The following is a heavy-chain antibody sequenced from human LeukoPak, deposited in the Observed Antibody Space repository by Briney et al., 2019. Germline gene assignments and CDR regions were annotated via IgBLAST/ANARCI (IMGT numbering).Heavy chain of an antibody. CDR3: AKATSIAARLTLGFDY. CDR1: GFTFSSYA. Sequence: SGGSLRLSCAASGFTFSSYAMSWVRQAPGHGLEWFSAISGSSGSTYYADSVKGRFTISRDNSKDTLYLQMTSLRAEDTAVYYCAKATSIAARLTLGFDYWGQGTLVTVSS. V-gene: IGHV3-23*01. J-gene: IGHJ4*02. CDR2: ISGSSGST. D-gene: IGHD6-6*01.